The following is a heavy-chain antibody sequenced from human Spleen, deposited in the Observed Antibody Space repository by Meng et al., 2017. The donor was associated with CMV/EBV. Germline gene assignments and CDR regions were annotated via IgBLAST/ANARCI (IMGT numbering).Heavy chain of an antibody. CDR3: ARGFADGIH. D-gene: IGHD3-10*01. Sequence: LRLIELASEFTFRAFHIDWVRQAPGKGLEWVSSIGNAGTYIYYGESVKGRFTIYRDNAKSSLYLQMNSLRAEDTAVYYCARGFADGIHWGQGILVTVSS. J-gene: IGHJ4*02. V-gene: IGHV3-21*06. CDR1: EFTFRAFH. CDR2: IGNAGTYI.